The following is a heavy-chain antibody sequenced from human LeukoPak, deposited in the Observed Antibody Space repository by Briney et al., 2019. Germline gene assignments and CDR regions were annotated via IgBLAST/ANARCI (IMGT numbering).Heavy chain of an antibody. D-gene: IGHD4-17*01. CDR2: INPNSGGT. CDR1: GYTFTGYY. CDR3: ATGGDHDYGDHRYDY. V-gene: IGHV1-2*02. J-gene: IGHJ4*02. Sequence: ASVKVSCKASGYTFTGYYMHWVRQAPGQGLEWMGWINPNSGGTNYAQKFQGRVTMTRDTSISAAYMELSSLRSEDTAVYYCATGGDHDYGDHRYDYWGQGTLVTVSS.